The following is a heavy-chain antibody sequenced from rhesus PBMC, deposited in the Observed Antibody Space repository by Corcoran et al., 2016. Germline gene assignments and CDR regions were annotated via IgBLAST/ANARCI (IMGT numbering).Heavy chain of an antibody. D-gene: IGHD3-28*01. CDR1: GSSISSGYY. CDR3: AREESYYGSGYLFDY. V-gene: IGHV4-122*02. CDR2: MTHRGST. J-gene: IGHJ4*01. Sequence: QVQLQESGPGLVKPSETLSLTCAVSGSSISSGYYWSWIRPPPGKGLGWIGYMTHRGSTGYNPSLQSRFTSSSDTSETPFSLMLSSVTAADTAVYDCAREESYYGSGYLFDYWGQGVLVTVSS.